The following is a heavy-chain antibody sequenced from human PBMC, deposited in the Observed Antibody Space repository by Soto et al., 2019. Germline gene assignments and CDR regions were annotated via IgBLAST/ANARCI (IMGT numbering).Heavy chain of an antibody. V-gene: IGHV3-23*01. D-gene: IGHD3-22*01. CDR3: AKFGDYYYSLFDY. J-gene: IGHJ4*02. CDR1: GFIFRHYA. Sequence: GGSLTLSCAASGFIFRHYAMSWVRQAPGKGVEWVSVITLSGGSVYYADCVKGRFTVSRDNSQNTLYLQMNSLRAEYTAVYYCAKFGDYYYSLFDYWGQGTPVTVSA. CDR2: ITLSGGSV.